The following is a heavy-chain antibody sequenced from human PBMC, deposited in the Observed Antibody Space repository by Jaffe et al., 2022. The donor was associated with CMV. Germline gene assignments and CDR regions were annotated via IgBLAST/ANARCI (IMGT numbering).Heavy chain of an antibody. CDR2: MNPNSGNT. CDR1: GYTFTSYD. J-gene: IGHJ6*02. CDR3: ATSVKFERITMVRGVMDV. Sequence: QVQLVQSGAEVKKPGASVKVSCKASGYTFTSYDINWVRQATGQGLEWMGWMNPNSGNTGYAQKFQGRVTMTRNTSISTAYMELSSLRSEDTAVYYCATSVKFERITMVRGVMDVWGQGTTVTVSS. V-gene: IGHV1-8*01. D-gene: IGHD3-10*01.